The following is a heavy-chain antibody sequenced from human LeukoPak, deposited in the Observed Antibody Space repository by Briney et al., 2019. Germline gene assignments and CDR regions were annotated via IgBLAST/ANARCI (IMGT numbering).Heavy chain of an antibody. J-gene: IGHJ4*02. V-gene: IGHV1-2*02. CDR3: ARDPYYTNSFDY. CDR1: GYTFTGYY. CDR2: INPNGGGT. Sequence: ASVKVSCKASGYTFTGYYIHWLRQAPGQGLEWMGWINPNGGGTKYAQKFQGRVTVTGDTSINTAYMELSRLKSDDTAVYFCARDPYYTNSFDYWGQGTLVTASS. D-gene: IGHD2/OR15-2a*01.